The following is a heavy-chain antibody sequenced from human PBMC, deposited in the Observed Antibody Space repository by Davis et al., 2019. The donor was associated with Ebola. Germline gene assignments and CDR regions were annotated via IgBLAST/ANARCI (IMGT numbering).Heavy chain of an antibody. D-gene: IGHD2-2*01. CDR3: AKPSGVPPTSDGFDV. J-gene: IGHJ3*01. V-gene: IGHV1-69*13. Sequence: SVKVSCKALGDTLSTHATRWVRQAPGQGLEWMGGILPQFGSPNYAQKFQGRLTISADESTKTVYMELSSLKSDDTAVYYCAKPSGVPPTSDGFDVWGRGTMVTVSS. CDR2: ILPQFGSP. CDR1: GDTLSTHA.